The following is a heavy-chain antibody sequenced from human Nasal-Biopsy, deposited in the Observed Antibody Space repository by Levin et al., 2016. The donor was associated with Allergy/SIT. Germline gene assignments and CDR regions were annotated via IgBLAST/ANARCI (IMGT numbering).Heavy chain of an antibody. Sequence: GESLKISCAASGFTFSNYWMHWVRQAPGKGLVWVSRINSDGSSTTYADSVKGRFTISRDNAKNTLYLQMNSLRAEDTAVYYCARPYCRSTSCYNYWFDPWGQGTLVTVSS. CDR1: GFTFSNYW. V-gene: IGHV3-74*01. D-gene: IGHD2-2*02. CDR2: INSDGSST. CDR3: ARPYCRSTSCYNYWFDP. J-gene: IGHJ5*02.